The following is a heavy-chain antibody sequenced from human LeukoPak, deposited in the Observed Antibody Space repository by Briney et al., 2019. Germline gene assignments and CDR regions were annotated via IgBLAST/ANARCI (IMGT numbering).Heavy chain of an antibody. J-gene: IGHJ6*04. D-gene: IGHD3-10*01. CDR1: GFTFSSYA. Sequence: GRSLRLSCAASGFTFSSYAMHWVRQAPGRGLEWVAVISYDGSNKYYADSVKGRFTISRENSKNTLYLQMNSLRAEDTAVYYCARDLWFGELLRYYYYGMDVWGKGTTVTVSS. CDR3: ARDLWFGELLRYYYYGMDV. V-gene: IGHV3-30*04. CDR2: ISYDGSNK.